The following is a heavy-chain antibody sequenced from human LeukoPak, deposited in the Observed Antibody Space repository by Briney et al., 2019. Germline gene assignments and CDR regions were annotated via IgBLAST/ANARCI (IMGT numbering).Heavy chain of an antibody. CDR3: ARERSYDILTGYYEFDY. V-gene: IGHV3-7*01. CDR1: GFTFSSYW. D-gene: IGHD3-9*01. Sequence: GGSLRLSCAASGFTFSSYWKSWVRQAPGKGLEWVANIKQDGSEKYYVDSVKGRFTISRDNAKNSLYLQMHSLRAEDTAVYYCARERSYDILTGYYEFDYWGQGTLVTVSS. CDR2: IKQDGSEK. J-gene: IGHJ4*02.